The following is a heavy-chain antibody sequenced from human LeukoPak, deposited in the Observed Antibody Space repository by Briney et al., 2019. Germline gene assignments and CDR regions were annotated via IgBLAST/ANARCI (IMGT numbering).Heavy chain of an antibody. Sequence: PGGSLRLSCAASGFTFSSYAMSWVRQAPGKGLEWVAFIRYDGSNKYYADSVKGRFTISRDNSKNTLYLQMNSLRAEDTAVYYCARGKYDILTAGAFDIWGQGTMVTVSS. CDR1: GFTFSSYA. CDR3: ARGKYDILTAGAFDI. J-gene: IGHJ3*02. CDR2: IRYDGSNK. D-gene: IGHD3-9*01. V-gene: IGHV3-30*02.